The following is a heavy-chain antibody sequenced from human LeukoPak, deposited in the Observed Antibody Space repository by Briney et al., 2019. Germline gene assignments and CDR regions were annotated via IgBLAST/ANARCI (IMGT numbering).Heavy chain of an antibody. CDR3: ARGTVSGADYYYMDV. Sequence: ASVKVSCKASGYTFTSYGINWVRQAPGQGLEWMGWISGSSGNTKYAQKLQGRVTMTTDTSTRTAYMELRSLTPDDTAVYYCARGTVSGADYYYMDVWGKGTTVTVSS. V-gene: IGHV1-18*01. CDR2: ISGSSGNT. CDR1: GYTFTSYG. J-gene: IGHJ6*03. D-gene: IGHD4-11*01.